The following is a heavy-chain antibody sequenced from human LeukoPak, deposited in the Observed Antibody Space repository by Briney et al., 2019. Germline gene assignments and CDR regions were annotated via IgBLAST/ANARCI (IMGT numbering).Heavy chain of an antibody. CDR1: GFTFSSYG. CDR3: AKQAGWGGYFYFLPFDF. Sequence: PGRSLRLSCAASGFTFSSYGMHWVRQAPGKGLEWVAVISYDGSNKYYADSVKGRFTISRDNSKNTLYLQMNSLRAEDTAVYFCAKQAGWGGYFYFLPFDFWGRGTLVTVSS. J-gene: IGHJ4*02. V-gene: IGHV3-30*18. D-gene: IGHD2-21*01. CDR2: ISYDGSNK.